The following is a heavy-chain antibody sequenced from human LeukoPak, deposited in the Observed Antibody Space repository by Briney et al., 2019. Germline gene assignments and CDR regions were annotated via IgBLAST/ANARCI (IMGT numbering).Heavy chain of an antibody. D-gene: IGHD2-15*01. J-gene: IGHJ6*03. CDR3: ASGYGLTMDV. CDR1: GGSISSSSYY. V-gene: IGHV4-39*07. Sequence: SETLSLTCTVSGGSISSSSYYWAWIRQPPGKGLEWIGSIYYSGSTYYNPSLKSRVTISVDTSKNQFSLKLSSVTAADTAVYYCASGYGLTMDVWGKGTTVTVSS. CDR2: IYYSGST.